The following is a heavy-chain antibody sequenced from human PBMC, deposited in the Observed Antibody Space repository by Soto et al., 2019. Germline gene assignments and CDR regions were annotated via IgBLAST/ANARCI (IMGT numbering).Heavy chain of an antibody. CDR3: ASDKVPAALGPNDYYGMDV. V-gene: IGHV4-31*03. Sequence: QVQLQESGPGLVKPSQTLSLTCTVSGGAISIGGYYWSWIRQHPVKGLEWIGYIYYSGSTYYNPSLKSRVTKSVDTSKKQCSLKLSSVTAADTAVYYCASDKVPAALGPNDYYGMDVWGQGTTVTVSS. CDR1: GGAISIGGYY. CDR2: IYYSGST. J-gene: IGHJ6*02. D-gene: IGHD2-2*01.